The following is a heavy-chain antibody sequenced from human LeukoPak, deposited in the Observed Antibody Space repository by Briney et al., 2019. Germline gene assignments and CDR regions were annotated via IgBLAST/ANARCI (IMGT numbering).Heavy chain of an antibody. J-gene: IGHJ3*02. D-gene: IGHD2-2*01. CDR1: GFTFSSHA. V-gene: IGHV3-23*01. Sequence: GGSLRLSCAASGFTFSSHAMSWVRQAPGKGLEWVSAISGSGGSTYYADSVKGRFTISRDNSKNTLYLQMNSLRAEDTAVYYCAKDLDIVVVPAAGGDAFDIWGQGTMVTVSS. CDR2: ISGSGGST. CDR3: AKDLDIVVVPAAGGDAFDI.